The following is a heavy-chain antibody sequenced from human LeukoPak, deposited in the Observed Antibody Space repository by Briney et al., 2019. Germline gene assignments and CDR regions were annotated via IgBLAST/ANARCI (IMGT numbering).Heavy chain of an antibody. CDR2: IYYSGST. Sequence: PSQTLSLTCTVSGGSISIGDYYWSWIRQPPGKGLEWIGYIYYSGSTYYNPSLKSRVTISVDRSKNQFSLKLSSVTAADTAVYYCARGPTHLNWFDPWGQGTLVTVSS. V-gene: IGHV4-30-4*01. CDR3: ARGPTHLNWFDP. J-gene: IGHJ5*02. CDR1: GGSISIGDYY.